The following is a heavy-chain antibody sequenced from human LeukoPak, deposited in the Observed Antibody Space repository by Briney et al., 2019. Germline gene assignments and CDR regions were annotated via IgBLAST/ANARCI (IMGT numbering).Heavy chain of an antibody. Sequence: GESLKISCKGSGYSFTSYWIGWVRQMPGKGLEWMGIIYPGDSDTRYSPSFQGQVTISADKSISTAYLQWSSLKASDTAMYYCASPYCSGGSCYLKDAFDIWGQGTMVTVSS. CDR2: IYPGDSDT. V-gene: IGHV5-51*01. CDR1: GYSFTSYW. J-gene: IGHJ3*02. CDR3: ASPYCSGGSCYLKDAFDI. D-gene: IGHD2-15*01.